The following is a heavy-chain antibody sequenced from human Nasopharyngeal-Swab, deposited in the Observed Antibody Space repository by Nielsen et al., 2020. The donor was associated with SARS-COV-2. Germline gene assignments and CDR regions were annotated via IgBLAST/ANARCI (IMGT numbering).Heavy chain of an antibody. CDR2: ISWNSGSI. Sequence: SLKISCAASGFTFDDYAMHWVRQAPGKGLEWVSGISWNSGSIGYADSVKGRFTISRGNAKNSLYLQMNSLRAEDTALYYCAKDWAVTYNWFDPWGQGTLVTVSS. CDR1: GFTFDDYA. V-gene: IGHV3-9*01. CDR3: AKDWAVTYNWFDP. D-gene: IGHD4-11*01. J-gene: IGHJ5*02.